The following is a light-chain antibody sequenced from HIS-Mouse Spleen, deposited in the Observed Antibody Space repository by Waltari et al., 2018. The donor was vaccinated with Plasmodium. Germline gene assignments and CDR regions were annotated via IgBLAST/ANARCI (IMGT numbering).Light chain of an antibody. CDR1: ALPKQY. CDR2: KDS. Sequence: SYELTQPPPVSVSPGQTARITCPGDALPKQYASWYQQKPGQAPVLVIYKDSERPSGIPERFSGSSSGKTVTLTISGVQAEDEADYYCQSADSSGTYVVFGGGTKLTVL. CDR3: QSADSSGTYVV. J-gene: IGLJ2*01. V-gene: IGLV3-25*03.